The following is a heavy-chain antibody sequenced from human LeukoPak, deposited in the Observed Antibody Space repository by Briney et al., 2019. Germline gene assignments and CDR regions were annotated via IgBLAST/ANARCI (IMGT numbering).Heavy chain of an antibody. Sequence: SETLSLTCTVSGGSISSGDYYWSWIRQPPGKGLEWIGYIYYSGSTYYNPSLKSRVTISVDTSKSQFSLKLSSVTAADTAVYYCARAPSGSYVSWFDPWGQGTLVTVSS. D-gene: IGHD1-26*01. V-gene: IGHV4-30-4*08. J-gene: IGHJ5*02. CDR2: IYYSGST. CDR3: ARAPSGSYVSWFDP. CDR1: GGSISSGDYY.